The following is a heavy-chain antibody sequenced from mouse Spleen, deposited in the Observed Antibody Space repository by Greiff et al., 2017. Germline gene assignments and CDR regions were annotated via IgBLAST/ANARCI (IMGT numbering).Heavy chain of an antibody. V-gene: IGHV5-9*04. CDR2: ISSGGGNT. J-gene: IGHJ3*01. CDR3: ARCGDYATWFAY. CDR1: GFTFSSYA. Sequence: DVKLVESGGGLVKLGGSLKLSCAASGFTFSSYAMSWVRQTPEKRLEWVATISSGGGNTYYPDSVKGRFTISRDNAKNTLYLQMSSLKSEDTAMYYCARCGDYATWFAYWGQGTLVTVSA. D-gene: IGHD2-4*01.